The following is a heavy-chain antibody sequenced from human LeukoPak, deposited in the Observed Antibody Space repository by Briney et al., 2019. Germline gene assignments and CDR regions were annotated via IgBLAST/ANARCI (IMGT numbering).Heavy chain of an antibody. CDR2: INPSGGST. Sequence: ASVKVSCKASGYTFTSYYMHWVRQAPGQGLEWMGIINPSGGSTSYAQKFQGRVTMTRDTSTSTVYMELSSLGSEDTAVYYCASNTYYYDSSGYYYSDAFDIWGQGTMVTVSS. D-gene: IGHD3-22*01. CDR1: GYTFTSYY. CDR3: ASNTYYYDSSGYYYSDAFDI. J-gene: IGHJ3*02. V-gene: IGHV1-46*01.